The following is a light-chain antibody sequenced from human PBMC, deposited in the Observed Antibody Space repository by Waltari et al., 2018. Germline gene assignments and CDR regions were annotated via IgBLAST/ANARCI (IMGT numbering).Light chain of an antibody. CDR2: EGT. J-gene: IGLJ3*02. Sequence: QSALTQPASVSGSPGQSITISCTGTGSDVGSYDLFSWYQHHPGKAPKLMIYEGTQRPSGVSERFSGSKSGNTASLTSAGVQAEDEAEDSCCSYVGDITWVFGGGTKLTVL. V-gene: IGLV2-23*01. CDR3: CSYVGDITWV. CDR1: GSDVGSYDL.